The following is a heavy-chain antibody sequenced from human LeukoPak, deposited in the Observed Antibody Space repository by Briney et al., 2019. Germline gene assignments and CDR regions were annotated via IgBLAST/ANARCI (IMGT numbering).Heavy chain of an antibody. CDR3: ARTGYSSSPLTLDY. CDR1: GFTVSSNY. J-gene: IGHJ4*02. V-gene: IGHV3-53*04. CDR2: IYSGGST. Sequence: GGSLRLSCAASGFTVSSNYMSWVRQAPGKGLEWVSVIYSGGSTYYADSVKGRFTISRHNSKNTLYLQMNSLRAEDTAVYYCARTGYSSSPLTLDYWGQGTQVTVSS. D-gene: IGHD6-13*01.